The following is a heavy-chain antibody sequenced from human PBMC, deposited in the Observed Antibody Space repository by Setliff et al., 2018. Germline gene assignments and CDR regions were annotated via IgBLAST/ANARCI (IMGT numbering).Heavy chain of an antibody. D-gene: IGHD3-22*01. Sequence: GSLRLSCAVSGFTFSGSAVHWVRQASGKGLEWIGSVYYSGDTYYNPSLKSRVTTSVDTSRSQLSLKLTSVTAADTAVYYCARAHPSRMIVVVRAYYYFDYWGQGTLVTVSS. CDR1: GFTFSGSAVH. J-gene: IGHJ4*02. CDR3: ARAHPSRMIVVVRAYYYFDY. CDR2: VYYSGDT. V-gene: IGHV4-59*05.